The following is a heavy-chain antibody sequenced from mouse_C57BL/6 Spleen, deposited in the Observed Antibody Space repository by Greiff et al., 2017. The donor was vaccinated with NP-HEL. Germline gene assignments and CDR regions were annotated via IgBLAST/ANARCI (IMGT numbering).Heavy chain of an antibody. V-gene: IGHV1-15*01. CDR2: IDPETGGT. Sequence: VQLQQSGAELVRPGASVTLSCKASGYTFTDYEMHWVKQTPVHGLEWIGAIDPETGGTAYNQKFKGKAILTADKSSSTAYMELRSLTSEDSAVYYCTGTLLLRGYFDYWGQGTTLTVSS. CDR1: GYTFTDYE. CDR3: TGTLLLRGYFDY. J-gene: IGHJ2*01. D-gene: IGHD1-1*01.